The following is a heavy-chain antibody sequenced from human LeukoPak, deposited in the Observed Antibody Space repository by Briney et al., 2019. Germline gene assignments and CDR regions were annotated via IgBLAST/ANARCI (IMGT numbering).Heavy chain of an antibody. J-gene: IGHJ5*02. D-gene: IGHD2-15*01. CDR1: GYTFTGYY. CDR2: INPSSGGT. CDR3: ARGVVVAATSDGWFDP. V-gene: IGHV1-2*02. Sequence: ASVTVSCKASGYTFTGYYMHGVRQAPGQGREWMGWINPSSGGTNYAQKFQGRVTMTRDTSISTAYMELSRLRSDDTAVYYCARGVVVAATSDGWFDPWGQGTLVTVSS.